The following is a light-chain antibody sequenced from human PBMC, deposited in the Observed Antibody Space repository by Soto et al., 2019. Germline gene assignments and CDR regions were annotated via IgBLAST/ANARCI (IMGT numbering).Light chain of an antibody. CDR3: LQDYNYPRT. CDR2: AAS. Sequence: AVHMTQSPSSLSASVGDRVTITCRASQAIRSDLGWYQMKPGKVPKLLIYAASNLQSGVPSRFIGRGYGTDFTLTISSLQPEDFATYYCLQDYNYPRTFGQGTKVEIK. CDR1: QAIRSD. J-gene: IGKJ1*01. V-gene: IGKV1-6*01.